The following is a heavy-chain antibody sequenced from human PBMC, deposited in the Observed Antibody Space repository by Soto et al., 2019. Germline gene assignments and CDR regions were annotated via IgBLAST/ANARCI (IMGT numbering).Heavy chain of an antibody. D-gene: IGHD4-17*01. Sequence: SETLSLTCTVSGAALSSGGYFYTWVRQPPGKGLGWIGYISDSGSSNYNPSLKSRVTISVDTSKNHFSLKLTSVTAADTAVYFCARAYYGGISRFDYWGQGTLVTVSS. CDR3: ARAYYGGISRFDY. CDR2: ISDSGSS. J-gene: IGHJ4*02. V-gene: IGHV4-61*03. CDR1: GAALSSGGYF.